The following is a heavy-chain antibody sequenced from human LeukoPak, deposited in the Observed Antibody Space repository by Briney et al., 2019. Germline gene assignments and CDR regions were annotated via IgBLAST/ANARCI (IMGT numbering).Heavy chain of an antibody. Sequence: PGGSLRLSCAASRFTFSSYAMHCVCPAPGKGLGWVAVISDDGSNKNYADSVKGRFTISSDNSKDTLYLQMNSLRAEDTAVDYGSREARLEELRTGDASDIWGQRTMVTVSS. CDR3: SREARLEELRTGDASDI. V-gene: IGHV3-30-3*01. J-gene: IGHJ3*02. CDR1: RFTFSSYA. D-gene: IGHD1-26*01. CDR2: ISDDGSNK.